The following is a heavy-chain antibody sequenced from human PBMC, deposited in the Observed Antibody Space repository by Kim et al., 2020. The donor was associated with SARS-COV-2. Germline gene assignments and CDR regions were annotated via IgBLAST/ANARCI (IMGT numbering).Heavy chain of an antibody. Sequence: GGSLRLSCAASGFTFSSYSMNWVRQAPGKGLEWVSYISSSSSTIYYADSVKGRFTISRDNAKNSLYLQMNSLRDEDTAVYYCARDPVLRYFDWYPSDYYYGMDVWGQGTTVTVSS. J-gene: IGHJ6*02. D-gene: IGHD3-9*01. CDR2: ISSSSSTI. CDR1: GFTFSSYS. V-gene: IGHV3-48*02. CDR3: ARDPVLRYFDWYPSDYYYGMDV.